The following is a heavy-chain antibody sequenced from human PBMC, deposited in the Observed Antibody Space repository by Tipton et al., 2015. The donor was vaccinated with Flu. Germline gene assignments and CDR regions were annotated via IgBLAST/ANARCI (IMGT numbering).Heavy chain of an antibody. CDR1: GGSISKSY. V-gene: IGHV4-4*07. CDR2: IYYSGGST. D-gene: IGHD1-1*01. J-gene: IGHJ4*02. Sequence: TLSLTCTVSGGSISKSYWSWLRQPAGKGLQWIGRIYYSGGSTDYNPSLKSRVTVSLDTSKNQFSLKLTSVTAADRAVYYCALSTTAHREFESWGQGTLVTVSS. CDR3: ALSTTAHREFES.